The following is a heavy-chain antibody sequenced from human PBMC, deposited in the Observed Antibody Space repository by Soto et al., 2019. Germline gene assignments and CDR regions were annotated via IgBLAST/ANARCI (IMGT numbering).Heavy chain of an antibody. V-gene: IGHV3-33*01. CDR2: IWSDGTNA. J-gene: IGHJ5*02. CDR1: GFTFSTYA. Sequence: GGSLRLSCAASGFTFSTYAMHWVRQAPGTGLEWVAVIWSDGTNAYYADSVKGRFTISRDNSKNTLNLQMNSLRAEDTAIYYCARDSITMGRGVMGYFDPWGQGTLVTVSS. D-gene: IGHD3-10*01. CDR3: ARDSITMGRGVMGYFDP.